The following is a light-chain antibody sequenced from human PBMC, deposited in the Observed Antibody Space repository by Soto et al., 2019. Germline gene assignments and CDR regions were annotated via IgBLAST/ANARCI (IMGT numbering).Light chain of an antibody. CDR1: QSISSY. J-gene: IGKJ4*01. CDR3: QQSYSTPRLT. V-gene: IGKV1-39*01. Sequence: DIQMTQSPSSLSASVGDRVTITCRESQSISSYLNWYQQKPGKAPKLLIYAASSLQSGVPSSFSGSGSGTDCSLTSSSLQPEDFATYYCQQSYSTPRLTFGGGTKVEIK. CDR2: AAS.